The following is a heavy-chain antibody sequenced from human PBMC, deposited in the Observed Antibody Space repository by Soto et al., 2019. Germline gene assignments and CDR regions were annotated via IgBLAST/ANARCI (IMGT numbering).Heavy chain of an antibody. CDR2: INGGGSST. CDR3: AKDPGRRITIFGVVIIHGAFDI. V-gene: IGHV3-74*01. D-gene: IGHD3-3*01. Sequence: PGGSLRLSCAASGFTFSNYWMHWVRQAPGKGLLWVSRINGGGSSTNYADSVKGRFTISRDNSKNTLYLQMNSLRAEDTAVYYCAKDPGRRITIFGVVIIHGAFDIWGQGTMVTVSS. J-gene: IGHJ3*02. CDR1: GFTFSNYW.